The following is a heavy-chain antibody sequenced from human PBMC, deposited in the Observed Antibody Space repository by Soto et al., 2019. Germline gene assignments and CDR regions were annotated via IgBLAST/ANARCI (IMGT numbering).Heavy chain of an antibody. CDR2: ISWNSGSI. V-gene: IGHV3-9*01. CDR3: AKDIVVVVAATPGFAFDI. D-gene: IGHD2-15*01. Sequence: EVQLVESGGGLVQPGRSLRLSCAASGFTFDDYAMHWVRQAPGKGLKWVSGISWNSGSIGYADSVKGRFTISRDNAKNSLYLQMNSLRAEDTALYYCAKDIVVVVAATPGFAFDIWGQGTMVTVSS. CDR1: GFTFDDYA. J-gene: IGHJ3*02.